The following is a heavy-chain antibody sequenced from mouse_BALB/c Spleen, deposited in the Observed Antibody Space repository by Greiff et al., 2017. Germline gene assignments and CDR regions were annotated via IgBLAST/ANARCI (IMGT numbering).Heavy chain of an antibody. Sequence: QVQLQQSGPGLVQPSQSLSITCTVSGFSLTSYGVHWVRQSPGKGLEWLGVIWSGGSTDYNAAFISRLSISKDNSKSQVFFKMNSLQANDTAIYYCAIYYGNYDAMDYWGQGTSVTVSA. V-gene: IGHV2-2*02. J-gene: IGHJ4*01. CDR2: IWSGGST. CDR1: GFSLTSYG. D-gene: IGHD2-1*01. CDR3: AIYYGNYDAMDY.